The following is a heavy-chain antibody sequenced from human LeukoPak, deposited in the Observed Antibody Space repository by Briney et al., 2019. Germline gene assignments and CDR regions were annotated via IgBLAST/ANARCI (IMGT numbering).Heavy chain of an antibody. V-gene: IGHV3-30*04. D-gene: IGHD4-17*01. CDR2: ISYDGSNK. CDR1: GFTFSSYA. CDR3: ARDLRHGDWYYFDY. Sequence: GGSLRLSCAASGFTFSSYAMHWVRQARGKGLEWVAVISYDGSNKYYADSVKGRFTISRDNSKNTLYLQMNSLRAEDTAVYYCARDLRHGDWYYFDYWGQGTLVTVSS. J-gene: IGHJ4*02.